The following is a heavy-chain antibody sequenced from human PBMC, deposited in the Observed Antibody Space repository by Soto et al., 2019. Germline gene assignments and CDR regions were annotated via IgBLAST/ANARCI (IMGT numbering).Heavy chain of an antibody. V-gene: IGHV3-30-3*01. CDR3: ARWNVQHDSYGYF. J-gene: IGHJ4*02. D-gene: IGHD5-18*01. Sequence: PGGSLRLSCAASGFSFSNDNMNWIRQAPGRGLEWVSIIISSGSNKYYADAVKGRFTTARDNPKNTLYLQMNSLRGEDTAVYYCARWNVQHDSYGYFWGQGTQVTVSS. CDR1: GFSFSNDN. CDR2: IISSGSNK.